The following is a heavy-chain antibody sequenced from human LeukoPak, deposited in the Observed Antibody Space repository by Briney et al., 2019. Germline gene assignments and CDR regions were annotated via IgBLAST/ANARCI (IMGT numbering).Heavy chain of an antibody. CDR2: ISGSGGST. CDR3: AKRSGGTQPYYYYYMDV. V-gene: IGHV3-23*01. Sequence: PGRSLRLSCAASGFTFSSYAMSWVRQAPGKGLEWVSAISGSGGSTYYADSVKGRFTISRDNSKNTLYLQMNSLRAEDTAVYYCAKRSGGTQPYYYYYMDVWGKGTTVTVSS. J-gene: IGHJ6*03. CDR1: GFTFSSYA. D-gene: IGHD2-15*01.